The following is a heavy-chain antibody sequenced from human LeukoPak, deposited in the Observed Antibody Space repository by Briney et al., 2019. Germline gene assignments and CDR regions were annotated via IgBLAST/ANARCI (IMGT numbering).Heavy chain of an antibody. CDR2: INPSGGST. CDR3: ARDSMPFRYFDL. CDR1: GYTFTSYY. V-gene: IGHV1-46*01. D-gene: IGHD2/OR15-2a*01. J-gene: IGHJ2*01. Sequence: SVKVSCKASGYTFTSYYMHWVRQAPGQGLEWMGIINPSGGSTSYAQKFQSRVTMTRDTSTSTVYMELSSLRSEDTAVYYCARDSMPFRYFDLWGRGTLVTVSS.